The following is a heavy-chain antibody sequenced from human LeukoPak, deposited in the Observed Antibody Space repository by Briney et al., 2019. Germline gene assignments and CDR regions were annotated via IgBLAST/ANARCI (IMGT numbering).Heavy chain of an antibody. V-gene: IGHV4-34*01. CDR2: INDIGNT. CDR1: GGSFSGYY. CDR3: ARLGSVGYYNYQYMDI. Sequence: PSETLSLTCAVYGGSFSGYYWSWIRQPPGKALEWIVEINDIGNTNYDPSLRSRVTISVDTSKNQFSLSLTSATAADTAVYFCARLGSVGYYNYQYMDIWGNGTTVTVSS. D-gene: IGHD3-10*01. J-gene: IGHJ6*03.